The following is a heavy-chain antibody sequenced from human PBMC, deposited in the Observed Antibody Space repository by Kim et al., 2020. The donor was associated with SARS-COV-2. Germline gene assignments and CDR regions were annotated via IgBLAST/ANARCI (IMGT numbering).Heavy chain of an antibody. V-gene: IGHV3-74*01. CDR2: INSGGSST. Sequence: GGSLRLSCAASGFTFSSYWMHWVRQAPGKGLVWVSRINSGGSSTSYADSVKGRFTISSDNAKTTLYQQMNRLSAEATAVYYCARGGPYSSSWYGYWCQGT. J-gene: IGHJ4*02. CDR3: ARGGPYSSSWYGY. CDR1: GFTFSSYW. D-gene: IGHD6-13*01.